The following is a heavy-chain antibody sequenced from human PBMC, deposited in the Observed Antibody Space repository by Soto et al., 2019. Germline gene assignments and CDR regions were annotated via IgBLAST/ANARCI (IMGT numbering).Heavy chain of an antibody. CDR3: ARDYHPTDSSSWYYYYYGMDV. V-gene: IGHV1-2*04. J-gene: IGHJ6*02. CDR2: IHPNSGGT. D-gene: IGHD6-13*01. CDR1: GYTFTGYY. Sequence: RASVKVSCKASGYTFTGYYMHWVRQAPGQGLEWMGWIHPNSGGTNYAQKFQGWVTMTRDTSISTAYMELSRLRSDDTAVYYCARDYHPTDSSSWYYYYYGMDVWGQGTTGTVSS.